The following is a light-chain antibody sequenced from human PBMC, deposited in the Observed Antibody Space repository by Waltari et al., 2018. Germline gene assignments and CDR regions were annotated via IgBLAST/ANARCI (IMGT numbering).Light chain of an antibody. CDR3: SSYAGSNRI. CDR2: EVS. Sequence: QSALTQPPSASGSPGQSVTISCTGTSSDVGGYNYVSWYQQHPGKAPKLMIYEVSKRPSGVPDRFSGSKSGNTASLTVSGLQAADEADYYCSSYAGSNRIFGTGTKVTVL. J-gene: IGLJ1*01. CDR1: SSDVGGYNY. V-gene: IGLV2-8*01.